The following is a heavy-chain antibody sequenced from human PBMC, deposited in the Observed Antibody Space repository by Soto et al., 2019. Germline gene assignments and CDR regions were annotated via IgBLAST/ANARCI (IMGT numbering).Heavy chain of an antibody. D-gene: IGHD3-10*01. CDR3: ARVLLWFGEPHDAFDI. J-gene: IGHJ3*02. CDR2: MNPNSGNT. CDR1: GYTFTSYD. Sequence: ASVKVSCKASGYTFTSYDINWVRQATGQGLEWMGWMNPNSGNTGYAQKFQGRVTMTRNTSISTAYMELSSLRSEDTAVYYCARVLLWFGEPHDAFDIWGQGTMVTVSS. V-gene: IGHV1-8*01.